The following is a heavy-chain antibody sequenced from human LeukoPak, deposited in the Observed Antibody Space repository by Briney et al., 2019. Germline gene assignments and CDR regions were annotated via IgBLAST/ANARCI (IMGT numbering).Heavy chain of an antibody. CDR2: ISFGSSYI. J-gene: IGHJ4*02. V-gene: IGHV3-21*01. Sequence: GGSLRLSCAASGFTFSDYSMNWVRQGPGKGLEWVSSISFGSSYIYVADSVKGRFTISRDNAKNSLYLQMNSLRAEDTAVYYCAREDQQLPGYWGQGTLVTVSS. CDR3: AREDQQLPGY. CDR1: GFTFSDYS. D-gene: IGHD2-2*01.